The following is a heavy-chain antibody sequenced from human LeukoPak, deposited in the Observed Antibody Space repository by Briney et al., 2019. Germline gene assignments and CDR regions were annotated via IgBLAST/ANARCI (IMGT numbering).Heavy chain of an antibody. J-gene: IGHJ6*02. CDR2: IYPGDSDT. CDR3: ARQHVVAGTSDYYGMDV. CDR1: GYSFTSYW. D-gene: IGHD6-19*01. Sequence: GESLKISCKGSGYSFTSYWIGWVRQMPGKGLEWMGIIYPGDSDTRYSPSFQGQVTISADKSISTAYLQWSSLKASDTAMYYCARQHVVAGTSDYYGMDVWGQGTTVTVSS. V-gene: IGHV5-51*01.